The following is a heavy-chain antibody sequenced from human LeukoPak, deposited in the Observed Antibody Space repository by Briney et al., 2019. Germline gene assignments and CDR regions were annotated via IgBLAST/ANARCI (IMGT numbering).Heavy chain of an antibody. Sequence: ASVKVSCKASGGTFSSYAISWVRQAPGQGLEWMGGIIPIFGTANYAQKFQGRVTITADESTSTAYMELSSLRSEDTAVYYCARGVGRRDGYNCWGQGTLVTVSS. J-gene: IGHJ4*02. CDR3: ARGVGRRDGYNC. D-gene: IGHD5-24*01. V-gene: IGHV1-69*01. CDR1: GGTFSSYA. CDR2: IIPIFGTA.